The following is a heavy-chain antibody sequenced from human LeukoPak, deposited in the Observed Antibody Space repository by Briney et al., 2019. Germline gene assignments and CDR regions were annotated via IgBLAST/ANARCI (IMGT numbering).Heavy chain of an antibody. CDR2: IYPGESDT. J-gene: IGHJ5*02. Sequence: GESLKISCKGSGYRFTSYWIGWVRQMPGKGLEWMGIIYPGESDTRYSPSFQGQVTISADKSISTAYLQWSSLKASDTAMYYCARALAAAGRGSWFDPWGQGTLVTVSS. V-gene: IGHV5-51*01. D-gene: IGHD6-13*01. CDR1: GYRFTSYW. CDR3: ARALAAAGRGSWFDP.